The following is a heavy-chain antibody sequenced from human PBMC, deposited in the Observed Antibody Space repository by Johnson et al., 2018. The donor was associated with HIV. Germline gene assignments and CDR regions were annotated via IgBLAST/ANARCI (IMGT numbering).Heavy chain of an antibody. J-gene: IGHJ3*02. Sequence: VQLVESGGGVVRPGGSPRLSCATSGFSFDDYGMSWVRQAPGKGLEWVSGINWNGGSTGYADSVKGRFTISRDNAKNSLYLQMNSLRAEDTALYYCARDFVAFGECTAFDIWGQGTMVTVSS. V-gene: IGHV3-20*04. CDR2: INWNGGST. CDR1: GFSFDDYG. CDR3: ARDFVAFGECTAFDI. D-gene: IGHD3-10*01.